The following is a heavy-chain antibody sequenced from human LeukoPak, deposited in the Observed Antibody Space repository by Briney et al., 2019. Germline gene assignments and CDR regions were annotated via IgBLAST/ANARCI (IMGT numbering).Heavy chain of an antibody. D-gene: IGHD2-2*01. CDR2: INHSGST. J-gene: IGHJ6*02. Sequence: PSETLSLTCAVYGGSFSGYYWSWIRQPPGKGLEWIGEINHSGSTNYNPSLKSRVTISVDTSKNQFSLKLSSVTAADTAVYYCARAWDIVVVPAAPRRHGMDVWGQGTTVTASS. CDR1: GGSFSGYY. CDR3: ARAWDIVVVPAAPRRHGMDV. V-gene: IGHV4-34*01.